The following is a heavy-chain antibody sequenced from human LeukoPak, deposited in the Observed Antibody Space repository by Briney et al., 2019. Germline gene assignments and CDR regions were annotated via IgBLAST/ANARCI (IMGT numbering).Heavy chain of an antibody. D-gene: IGHD6-6*01. CDR3: AGLSNVAARPGWFDP. CDR2: IDSKSGDT. Sequence: ASVKVSCKPSRHTFTHSDIHWVRQAPGQGLEWMGWIDSKSGDTKLAQKFQGRVTMTRDTSISTIYMEMSSLRSADTAMYYCAGLSNVAARPGWFDPWGQGTLVTVSS. V-gene: IGHV1-2*02. J-gene: IGHJ5*02. CDR1: RHTFTHSD.